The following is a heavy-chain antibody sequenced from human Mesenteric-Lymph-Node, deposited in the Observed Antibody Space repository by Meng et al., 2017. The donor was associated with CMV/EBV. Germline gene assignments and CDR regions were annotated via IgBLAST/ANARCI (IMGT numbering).Heavy chain of an antibody. J-gene: IGHJ2*01. D-gene: IGHD3-3*01. CDR3: ARVNREPFCSGYYRGYFDL. V-gene: IGHV1-69*05. CDR1: GGTFSSYA. CDR2: IIPIFGTA. Sequence: SVKVSCKASGGTFSSYAISWVRQAPGQGLEWMGGIIPIFGTANYAQKFQGRVTITTDESTSTAYMELSSLRSEDTAVYYCARVNREPFCSGYYRGYFDLWGRGTLVTVSS.